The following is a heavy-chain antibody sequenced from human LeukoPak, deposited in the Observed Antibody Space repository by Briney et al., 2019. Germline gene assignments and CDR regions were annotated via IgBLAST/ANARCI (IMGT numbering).Heavy chain of an antibody. J-gene: IGHJ4*02. CDR2: FNTNIGNP. V-gene: IGHV7-4-1*01. CDR1: GYTFTSYA. CDR3: ARVFYYGSGSPVCY. D-gene: IGHD3-10*01. Sequence: APLKVSCKPSGYTFTSYAMNSGRQAPGQRVEWWGWFNTNIGNPTYAQGCTGRVVLSLDTSLSTAYLQIRSLKAEDTAVYYCARVFYYGSGSPVCYSGQGNLVTVSS.